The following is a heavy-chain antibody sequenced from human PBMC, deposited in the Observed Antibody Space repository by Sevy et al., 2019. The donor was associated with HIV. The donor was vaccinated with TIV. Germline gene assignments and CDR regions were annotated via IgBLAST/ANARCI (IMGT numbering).Heavy chain of an antibody. J-gene: IGHJ4*02. Sequence: GESLKISCAASGFTFSSYAMSWVRQAPGKGLEWVSAISGSGGSTYYADSVKGRFTISRDNSKNTLYLQMNSLRAEDTAVYYCAKDGDIVVVVAATNFDYWGQGTLVTVSS. CDR1: GFTFSSYA. CDR2: ISGSGGST. D-gene: IGHD2-15*01. V-gene: IGHV3-23*01. CDR3: AKDGDIVVVVAATNFDY.